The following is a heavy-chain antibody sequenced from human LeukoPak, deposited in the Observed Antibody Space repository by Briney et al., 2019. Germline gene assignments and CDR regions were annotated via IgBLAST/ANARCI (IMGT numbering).Heavy chain of an antibody. CDR1: GFTVSSNY. CDR3: AKGRVGGYGSFQH. J-gene: IGHJ1*01. V-gene: IGHV3-53*05. Sequence: GGSLRLSCAASGFTVSSNYMSWARQAPGKGLEWVSVIYSGGSTYYADSVKGRFTISRDNSKNTLYLQMNSLRAEDTAVYYCAKGRVGGYGSFQHWGQGTLVTVSS. D-gene: IGHD5-12*01. CDR2: IYSGGST.